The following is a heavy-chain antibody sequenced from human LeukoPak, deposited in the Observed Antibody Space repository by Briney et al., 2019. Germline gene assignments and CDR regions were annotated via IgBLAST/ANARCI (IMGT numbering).Heavy chain of an antibody. Sequence: SETLSLTCTVSGGSISSYYWSWIRQPPGKGLEWIGYIYYSGSTNYNPSLRSRVTISVDTSKNQFSLKLGSVTAADTAVYYCARVGNYDYGDYRRYNWLDPWGQGTLVTVSS. D-gene: IGHD4-17*01. CDR3: ARVGNYDYGDYRRYNWLDP. J-gene: IGHJ5*02. CDR1: GGSISSYY. CDR2: IYYSGST. V-gene: IGHV4-59*01.